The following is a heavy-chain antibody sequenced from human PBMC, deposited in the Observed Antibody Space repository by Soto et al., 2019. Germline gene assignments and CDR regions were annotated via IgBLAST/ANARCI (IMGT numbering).Heavy chain of an antibody. D-gene: IGHD2-8*01. V-gene: IGHV3-74*01. J-gene: IGHJ4*02. Sequence: PGGSLRLSCAASGFTFSSYWMHRVRQAPGKGLVWVSRINSDGSSTSYADSVKGRFTISRDNAKNTLYLQMNSLKTEDTAVYYCTTGPKAVLVVVYWGQGTLVTVS. CDR2: INSDGSST. CDR3: TTGPKAVLVVVY. CDR1: GFTFSSYW.